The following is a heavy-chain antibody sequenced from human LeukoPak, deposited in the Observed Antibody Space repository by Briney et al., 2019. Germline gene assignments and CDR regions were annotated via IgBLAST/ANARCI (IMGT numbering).Heavy chain of an antibody. CDR3: ASQYSGSPSDY. CDR1: GGSFSGYY. Sequence: SEALSLTCAVYGGSFSGYYWSWIRQPPGKGLEWIGEINHSGSTNYNPSLKSRVTISVDTSKNQFSLKLSSVTAADMAVYYCASQYSGSPSDYWGQGTLVTVSS. J-gene: IGHJ4*02. V-gene: IGHV4-34*01. D-gene: IGHD1-26*01. CDR2: INHSGST.